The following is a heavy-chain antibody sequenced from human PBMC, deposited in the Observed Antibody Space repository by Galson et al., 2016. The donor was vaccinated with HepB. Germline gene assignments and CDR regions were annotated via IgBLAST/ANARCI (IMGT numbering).Heavy chain of an antibody. CDR3: ATAYSSGWYFAY. CDR1: GFTFSIYS. D-gene: IGHD6-19*01. Sequence: SLRLSCAASGFTFSIYSIHWVRQAPGKGLEWVAVISYDGTKKYYADSVKGRFTLSRDNSKNTLYVQMDSLRDEDTSVYYCATAYSSGWYFAYWGQGTLVTVSS. J-gene: IGHJ4*02. V-gene: IGHV3-30-3*01. CDR2: ISYDGTKK.